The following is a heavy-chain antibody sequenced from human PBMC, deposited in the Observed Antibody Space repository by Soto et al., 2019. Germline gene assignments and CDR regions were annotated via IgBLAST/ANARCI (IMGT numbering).Heavy chain of an antibody. Sequence: ASVKVSCKASGYTFTSYYMHWVRQAPGQGLEWMGIINPSGGSTRYAQKIQGRVTMTRDTSTSTVYMELRSLRSDDTAVYYCARTPRQYYYDSSGYPRMYYFDYWGQ. CDR2: INPSGGST. CDR1: GYTFTSYY. V-gene: IGHV1-46*01. CDR3: ARTPRQYYYDSSGYPRMYYFDY. J-gene: IGHJ4*01. D-gene: IGHD3-22*01.